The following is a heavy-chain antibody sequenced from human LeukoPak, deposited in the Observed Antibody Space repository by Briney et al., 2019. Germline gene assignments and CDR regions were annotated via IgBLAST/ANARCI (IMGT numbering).Heavy chain of an antibody. CDR1: GYTFTGYY. CDR2: INPNSGGT. D-gene: IGHD4-17*01. CDR3: ARALDGDPPQRIKKTNYYYYYGMDV. Sequence: ASVKVSCKASGYTFTGYYMHWVRQAPGQGLEWMGWINPNSGGTNYAQKFQGRVTMTRDTSISTAYMELSRLGSDDTAVYYCARALDGDPPQRIKKTNYYYYYGMDVWGQGTTVTVSS. V-gene: IGHV1-2*02. J-gene: IGHJ6*02.